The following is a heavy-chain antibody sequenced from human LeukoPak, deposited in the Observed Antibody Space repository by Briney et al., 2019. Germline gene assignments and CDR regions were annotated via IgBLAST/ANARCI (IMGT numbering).Heavy chain of an antibody. Sequence: GASVKVSCKASGYTFTNYGISWVRQATGQGLEWMGWISAYSGNTNYAQKLQGRVTMTTDTSTSTAYMELRSLRSDDTAVYYCARDLSDTAMVKVWFDYYYYYGMDVWGQGTTVTVSS. CDR3: ARDLSDTAMVKVWFDYYYYYGMDV. CDR1: GYTFTNYG. V-gene: IGHV1-18*01. CDR2: ISAYSGNT. J-gene: IGHJ6*02. D-gene: IGHD5-18*01.